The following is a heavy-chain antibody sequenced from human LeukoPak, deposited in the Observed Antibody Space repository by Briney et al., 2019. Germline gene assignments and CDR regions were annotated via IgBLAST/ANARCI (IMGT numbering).Heavy chain of an antibody. CDR1: GGSISSYY. V-gene: IGHV4-39*01. D-gene: IGHD6-19*01. Sequence: SETLSLTCTVSGGSISSYYWGWIRQPPGKGLEWIGSIYYSGSTYYNPSLKSRVTISVDTSKNQFSLKLSSVTAADTAVYYCASYSSGWFSDYWGQGTLVTVSS. J-gene: IGHJ4*02. CDR3: ASYSSGWFSDY. CDR2: IYYSGST.